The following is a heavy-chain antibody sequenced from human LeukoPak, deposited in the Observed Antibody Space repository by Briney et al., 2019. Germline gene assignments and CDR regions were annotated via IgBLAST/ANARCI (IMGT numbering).Heavy chain of an antibody. CDR3: ARGAPYYDILTGYYSTFDY. CDR2: INHSGST. CDR1: GGSFSGYY. D-gene: IGHD3-9*01. Sequence: SETLSLTCAVYGGSFSGYYWSWIRQPPGKGLEWIGEINHSGSTNYNPSLKSRVTISVDTSKNQFSLKLSSVTAADTAVYYCARGAPYYDILTGYYSTFDYWGQGTLVTVSS. V-gene: IGHV4-34*01. J-gene: IGHJ4*02.